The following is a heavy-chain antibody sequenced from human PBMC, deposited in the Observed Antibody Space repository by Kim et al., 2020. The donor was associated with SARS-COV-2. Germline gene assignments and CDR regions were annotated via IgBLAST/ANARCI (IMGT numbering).Heavy chain of an antibody. Sequence: GGSLRLSCAVSGFTFSDYWMSWVRQAPGKGLEWVANIKQDGGGKYYVDSVKGRFTISRDNAKNSLCLQMNSLRAEDTAVYYCARDPNSWALDYWGQGTLVTVSS. J-gene: IGHJ4*02. CDR3: ARDPNSWALDY. CDR2: IKQDGGGK. D-gene: IGHD6-13*01. CDR1: GFTFSDYW. V-gene: IGHV3-7*01.